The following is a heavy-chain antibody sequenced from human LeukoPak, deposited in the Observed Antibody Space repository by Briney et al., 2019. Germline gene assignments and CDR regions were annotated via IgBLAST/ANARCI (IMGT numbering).Heavy chain of an antibody. D-gene: IGHD3-22*01. CDR1: GGSISSYY. CDR2: IYYSGST. V-gene: IGHV4-59*08. Sequence: PSETLSLTCTVSGGSISSYYWSWIRQPPGKGLEWIGYIYYSGSTYYNPSLKSRVTISVDTSKNQFSLKLSSVTAADTAVYYCARNHHDSSGYSDSYFFDYWGQGTLVTVSS. CDR3: ARNHHDSSGYSDSYFFDY. J-gene: IGHJ4*02.